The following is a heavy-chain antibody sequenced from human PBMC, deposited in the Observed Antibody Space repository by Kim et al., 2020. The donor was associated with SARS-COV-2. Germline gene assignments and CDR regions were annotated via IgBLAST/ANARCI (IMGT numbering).Heavy chain of an antibody. D-gene: IGHD4-17*01. CDR3: GRGSAGSAVTTSDYFFMDV. J-gene: IGHJ6*03. CDR1: GGSFSGYP. V-gene: IGHV4-34*01. Sequence: SETLSLTCGVYGGSFSGYPWGWIRQPPGKGLEWIGEVDHSGSPYHNPSLEGRVTISADTSKKLFSLRLNSVTAADTAVYYCGRGSAGSAVTTSDYFFMDV. CDR2: VDHSGSP.